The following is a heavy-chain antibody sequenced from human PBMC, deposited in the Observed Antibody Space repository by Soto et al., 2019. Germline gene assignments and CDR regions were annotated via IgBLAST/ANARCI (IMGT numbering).Heavy chain of an antibody. CDR3: ARAPRISIAAPYYYYGMDV. J-gene: IGHJ6*02. Sequence: ASVKVSCKASGYTFTSYDINWVRQATGQGLEWMGWMNPNSGNTGYAQKFQGRVTMTRNTSISTAYMELSSLRSEDTAVYYCARAPRISIAAPYYYYGMDVWGQGTTVTVSS. V-gene: IGHV1-8*01. CDR1: GYTFTSYD. D-gene: IGHD3-9*01. CDR2: MNPNSGNT.